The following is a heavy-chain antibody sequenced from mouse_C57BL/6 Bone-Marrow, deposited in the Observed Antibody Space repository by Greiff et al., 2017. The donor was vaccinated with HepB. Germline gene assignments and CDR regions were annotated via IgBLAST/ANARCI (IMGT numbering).Heavy chain of an antibody. D-gene: IGHD2-1*01. CDR3: VKRGGNYWYFDV. CDR1: GFTFSDYY. J-gene: IGHJ1*03. V-gene: IGHV5-12*01. CDR2: ISNGGGST. Sequence: DVQLVESGGGLVQPGGSLKLSCAASGFTFSDYYMYWVRQTPEKRLEWVAYISNGGGSTYYPDTVKGRFTISRDNAKNTLYLQMSRLKSEDTAMYYCVKRGGNYWYFDVWGTGTTVTVSS.